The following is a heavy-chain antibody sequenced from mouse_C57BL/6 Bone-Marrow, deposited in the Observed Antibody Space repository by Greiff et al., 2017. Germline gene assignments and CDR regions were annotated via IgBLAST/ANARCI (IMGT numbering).Heavy chain of an antibody. D-gene: IGHD2-1*01. CDR1: GYTFTSYW. CDR2: IDPSDSYT. J-gene: IGHJ2*01. CDR3: LFYALVYFDY. V-gene: IGHV1-59*01. Sequence: QVQMQQPGAELVRPGTSVKLSCKASGYTFTSYWMHWVKQRPGQGLEWIGVIDPSDSYTNYNQKFKGKATLTVDTSSSTAYMQLSSLTSEDSAVYYCLFYALVYFDYWGQGTTLTVSS.